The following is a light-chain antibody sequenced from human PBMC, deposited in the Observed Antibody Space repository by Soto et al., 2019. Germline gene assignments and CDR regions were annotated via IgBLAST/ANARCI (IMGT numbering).Light chain of an antibody. CDR3: LQHNTSPWT. CDR2: AAS. J-gene: IGKJ1*01. CDR1: QGIGDD. V-gene: IGKV1-17*01. Sequence: DIQMTQSPSSLSASVGDRVIITCRASQGIGDDLGWYQQKPGKAPKRLIYAASSLQSGLPSRFSGSGSGTDFTLTISSLQPDDFASYYWLQHNTSPWTFGPGTKVEVK.